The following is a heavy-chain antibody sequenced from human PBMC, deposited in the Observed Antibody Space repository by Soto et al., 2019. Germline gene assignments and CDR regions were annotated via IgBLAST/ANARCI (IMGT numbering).Heavy chain of an antibody. CDR3: ARLTAAANPYYYSGLDV. CDR2: IYPGDSDT. J-gene: IGHJ6*02. D-gene: IGHD6-13*01. Sequence: GESLKISCKGSGDNFARYWIAWVRQMPGKGLEWMGIIYPGDSDTRYSPSFQGQVTISADKSISTAYLQWSNLKASDTAMYYCARLTAAANPYYYSGLDVWGQGTTVTVSS. V-gene: IGHV5-51*01. CDR1: GDNFARYW.